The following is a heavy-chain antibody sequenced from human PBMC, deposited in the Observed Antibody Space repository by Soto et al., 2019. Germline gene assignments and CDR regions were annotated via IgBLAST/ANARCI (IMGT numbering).Heavy chain of an antibody. J-gene: IGHJ4*02. D-gene: IGHD5-18*01. CDR2: ISGSGGST. CDR3: AKDPGGYHHNDY. V-gene: IGHV3-23*01. Sequence: PGGSLRLSCAASGFTFSSYAMSWVRQAPGKGLEWVSAISGSGGSTFYVDSVKGRFTISRDNSKNTLYLQMNSLRAEDTAVYYCAKDPGGYHHNDYWGQGTLVTVSS. CDR1: GFTFSSYA.